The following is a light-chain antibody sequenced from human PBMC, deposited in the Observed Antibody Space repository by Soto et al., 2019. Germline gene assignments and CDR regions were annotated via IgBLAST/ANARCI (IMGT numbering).Light chain of an antibody. V-gene: IGLV2-11*01. CDR3: CSYAGSYTVV. J-gene: IGLJ2*01. CDR2: DVN. CDR1: SSDVGGYNY. Sequence: QSALTQPRSVSGSPGQSVTISCTGTSSDVGGYNYVSWYQQHPGKAPKLMIYDVNKRPSGVPDRFSGSKSGNTASLTISGLQAQDEADYYCCSYAGSYTVVFGGGTKVTLL.